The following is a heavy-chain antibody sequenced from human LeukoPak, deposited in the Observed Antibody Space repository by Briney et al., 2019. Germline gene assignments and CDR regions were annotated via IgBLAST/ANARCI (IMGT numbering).Heavy chain of an antibody. J-gene: IGHJ4*02. V-gene: IGHV4-34*01. CDR1: GGSFSGYY. D-gene: IGHD6-19*01. Sequence: SETLSLTCAVYGGSFSGYYWSWIRQPPGKGLEWIGEINHSGSTNYNPSLKSRVTISVDTSKNQFSLKLSSVTAADTAMYYCAYGYSSGWDKVFDYWGQGTLVTVSS. CDR3: AYGYSSGWDKVFDY. CDR2: INHSGST.